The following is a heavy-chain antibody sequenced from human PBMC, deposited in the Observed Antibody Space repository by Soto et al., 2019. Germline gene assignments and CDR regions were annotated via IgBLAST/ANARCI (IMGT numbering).Heavy chain of an antibody. Sequence: QVQLQQWGAGLLKPSETLSLTCADYGGSFSGYYWSWIRQPPGKGLEWIGEINHSGSTNYNPSLKSRVTISVDTSKNQFSLKLSSVTAADTAVYYCARLGTTWGDYWGQGTLVTVSS. J-gene: IGHJ4*02. CDR3: ARLGTTWGDY. D-gene: IGHD1-1*01. CDR1: GGSFSGYY. CDR2: INHSGST. V-gene: IGHV4-34*01.